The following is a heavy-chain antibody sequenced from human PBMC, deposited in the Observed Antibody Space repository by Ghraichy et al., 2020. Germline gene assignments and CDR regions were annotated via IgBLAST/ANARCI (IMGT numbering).Heavy chain of an antibody. Sequence: SETPSLTCTVSGGSISSGGYYWSWIRQHPGKGLEWIGYIYYSGSTYYNPSLKSRVTISVDTSKNQFSLKLSSVTAADTAVYYCARGKRRYSSSCPLFDYWGQGTLVTVSS. CDR3: ARGKRRYSSSCPLFDY. J-gene: IGHJ4*02. CDR2: IYYSGST. D-gene: IGHD6-13*01. V-gene: IGHV4-31*03. CDR1: GGSISSGGYY.